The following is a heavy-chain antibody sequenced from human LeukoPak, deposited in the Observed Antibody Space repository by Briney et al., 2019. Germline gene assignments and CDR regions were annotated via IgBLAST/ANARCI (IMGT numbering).Heavy chain of an antibody. V-gene: IGHV4-59*08. Sequence: PSETLSLTCAVYGGSFSGYYWSWIRQPPGKGLEWIGYIYYSGSTNYNPSLKSRVTISVDTSKNQFSLKLSSVTAADTAVYYCARHGPPAPGVDVWGQGTTVTVSS. CDR2: IYYSGST. D-gene: IGHD3-10*01. CDR3: ARHGPPAPGVDV. CDR1: GGSFSGYY. J-gene: IGHJ6*02.